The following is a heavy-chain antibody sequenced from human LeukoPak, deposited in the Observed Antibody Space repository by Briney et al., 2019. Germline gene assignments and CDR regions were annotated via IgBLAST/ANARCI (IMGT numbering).Heavy chain of an antibody. D-gene: IGHD5-18*01. CDR1: GFTFSSYL. V-gene: IGHV3-7*01. Sequence: GGSLRLSCAASGFTFSSYLMSWVRQAPGKGLEWVANIKQDGSEKYYVDSVRGRFTISRDNAKNSLYLQLNSLRVEDTAVYYCARGYSYGPTGTYWGQGTLVTVSS. J-gene: IGHJ4*02. CDR3: ARGYSYGPTGTY. CDR2: IKQDGSEK.